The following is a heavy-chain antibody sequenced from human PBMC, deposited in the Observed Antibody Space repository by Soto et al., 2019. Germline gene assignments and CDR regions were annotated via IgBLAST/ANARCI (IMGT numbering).Heavy chain of an antibody. CDR2: IWYDGSNK. Sequence: ESGGGVVQPGRSLRLSCAASGFTFSSYGMHWVRQAPGKGLEWVAVIWYDGSNKYYADSVKGRFTISRDISKNTLYLQMNSLRAEDTAVYYWASHSGYDWSQGTLVTVSS. V-gene: IGHV3-33*01. CDR3: ASHSGYD. J-gene: IGHJ4*02. CDR1: GFTFSSYG. D-gene: IGHD5-12*01.